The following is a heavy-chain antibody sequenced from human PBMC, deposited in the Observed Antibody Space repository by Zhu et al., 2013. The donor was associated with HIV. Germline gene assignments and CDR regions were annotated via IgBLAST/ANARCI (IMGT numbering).Heavy chain of an antibody. CDR1: GYTFIGYY. Sequence: QVQLVQSGAEVKKPGASVKVSCKASGYTFIGYYMHWVRQAPGQGLEWMGWINPNSGGTNYAQKFQGRVTMTRDTSIRTAYMEPSRLRSDDTAVYYCARGAGYDSSGYYNDYWGQGTLVTVSS. D-gene: IGHD3-22*01. J-gene: IGHJ4*02. V-gene: IGHV1-2*02. CDR2: INPNSGGT. CDR3: ARGAGYDSSGYYNDY.